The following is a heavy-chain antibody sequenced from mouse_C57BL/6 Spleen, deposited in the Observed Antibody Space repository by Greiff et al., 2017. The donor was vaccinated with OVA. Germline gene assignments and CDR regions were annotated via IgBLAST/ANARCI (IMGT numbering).Heavy chain of an antibody. CDR2: INPNYGTT. V-gene: IGHV1-39*01. CDR1: GYSFTDYN. Sequence: EVQVVESGPELVKPGASVKISCKASGYSFTDYNMNWVKQSNGKSLEWIGVINPNYGTTSYNQKFKGKATLTVDQSSSTAYMQLNSLTSEDSAVYYCARKAITTVVATDAMDYWGQGTSVTVSS. D-gene: IGHD1-1*01. CDR3: ARKAITTVVATDAMDY. J-gene: IGHJ4*01.